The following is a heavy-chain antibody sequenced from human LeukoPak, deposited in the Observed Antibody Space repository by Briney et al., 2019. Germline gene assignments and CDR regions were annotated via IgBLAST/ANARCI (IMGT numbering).Heavy chain of an antibody. D-gene: IGHD3-3*01. V-gene: IGHV4-59*01. CDR2: IYYSGST. CDR3: ARDLLPITIFGWGDAFDI. Sequence: PETLSLTCTVSGGSISSYYWSWIRQPPGKGLEWIGYIYYSGSTNYNPSLKSRVTISVDTSKNQFSLKLSSVTAADTAVYYCARDLLPITIFGWGDAFDIWGQGTMVTVSS. CDR1: GGSISSYY. J-gene: IGHJ3*02.